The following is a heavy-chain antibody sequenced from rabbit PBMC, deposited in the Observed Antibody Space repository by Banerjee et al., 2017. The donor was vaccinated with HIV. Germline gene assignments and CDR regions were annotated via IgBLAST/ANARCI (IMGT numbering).Heavy chain of an antibody. CDR2: IYSGNSGST. Sequence: QEQLVEYGGDLVQPEGSLTLTCTASGFDFSSNAMCWVRQAPGKGLEWIGCIYSGNSGSTYYASWAKGRFTISRTSSTTVTLQMTSLTAADTATYFCARDAVYAGYGDGTFNLWGPGTLVTDS. D-gene: IGHD7-1*01. CDR1: GFDFSSNA. J-gene: IGHJ4*01. V-gene: IGHV1S45*01. CDR3: ARDAVYAGYGDGTFNL.